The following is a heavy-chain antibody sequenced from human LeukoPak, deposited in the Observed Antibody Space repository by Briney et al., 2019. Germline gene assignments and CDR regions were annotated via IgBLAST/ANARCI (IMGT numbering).Heavy chain of an antibody. CDR2: IYHSGST. CDR3: ARDRITGTTVGAFDI. D-gene: IGHD1-7*01. J-gene: IGHJ3*02. CDR1: GGSISSGGYS. Sequence: SETLSLTCAVYGGSISSGGYSWSWIRQPTGKGLEWIGYIYHSGSTYYNPSLKSRVTISVDRSKNQFSLKLSSVTAADTAVYYCARDRITGTTVGAFDIWGQGTMVTVSS. V-gene: IGHV4-30-2*01.